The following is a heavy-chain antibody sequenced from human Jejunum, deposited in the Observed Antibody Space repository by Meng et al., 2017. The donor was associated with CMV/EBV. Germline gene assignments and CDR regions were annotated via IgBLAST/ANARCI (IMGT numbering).Heavy chain of an antibody. CDR2: ISRSSTYI. V-gene: IGHV3-21*01. J-gene: IGHJ4*02. CDR3: ARPPSVGYCSSTNCPLHY. CDR1: SACT. Sequence: SACTMNWVRRAPGKGLELVSSISRSSTYIYYADSVKGRFTISRDNAKDSLYLQMNSLRAEDTAVYYCARPPSVGYCSSTNCPLHYWGQGTLVTVSS. D-gene: IGHD2-2*01.